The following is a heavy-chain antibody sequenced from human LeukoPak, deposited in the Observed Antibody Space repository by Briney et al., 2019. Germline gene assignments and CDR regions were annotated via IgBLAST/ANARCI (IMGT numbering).Heavy chain of an antibody. CDR2: ISSNGGST. J-gene: IGHJ3*02. Sequence: GGSLRLSCAASGFTFSSYAMHWVRQAPGKGLEYVSAISSNGGSTYYANSVKGRFTISRDNSKNTLYLQMGSLRAEDMAVYYCATERVVPAAIGAFDIWAKGQWSPSLQ. V-gene: IGHV3-64*01. CDR1: GFTFSSYA. CDR3: ATERVVPAAIGAFDI. D-gene: IGHD2-2*01.